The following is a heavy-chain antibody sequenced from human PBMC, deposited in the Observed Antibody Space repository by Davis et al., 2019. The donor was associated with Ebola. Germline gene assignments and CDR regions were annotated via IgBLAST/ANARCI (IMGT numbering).Heavy chain of an antibody. CDR1: GFTFSSYS. CDR2: ISSSSSYI. D-gene: IGHD2-15*01. Sequence: GESLKISCAASGFTFSSYSMNWVRQAPGKGLEWVSSISSSSSYIYYADSVKGRFTISRDNAKNSLYLQMNSLRAEDTAVYYCARGGYCSGGSCLRYYYYYGMDVWGQGTTVTVSS. V-gene: IGHV3-21*04. J-gene: IGHJ6*02. CDR3: ARGGYCSGGSCLRYYYYYGMDV.